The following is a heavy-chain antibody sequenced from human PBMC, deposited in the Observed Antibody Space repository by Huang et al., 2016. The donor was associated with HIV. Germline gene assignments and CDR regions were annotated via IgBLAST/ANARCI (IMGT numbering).Heavy chain of an antibody. D-gene: IGHD6-6*01. CDR3: ASASIAARRWFDP. V-gene: IGHV4-59*01. CDR1: GGSMSSYY. Sequence: QVQLQESGPGLVKPSETLSLTCTVSGGSMSSYYWSWIRQPPGKGLGWIGDIYYSGSTNDNPSLKSRVTISVDTSKNQFSLRLSSVTAADTAVYYCASASIAARRWFDPWGQGSLVTVSS. J-gene: IGHJ5*02. CDR2: IYYSGST.